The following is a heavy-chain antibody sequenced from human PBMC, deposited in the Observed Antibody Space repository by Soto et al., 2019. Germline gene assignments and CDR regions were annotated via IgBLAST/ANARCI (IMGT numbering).Heavy chain of an antibody. CDR1: GYTFTSYG. CDR2: ISAYNGNT. V-gene: IGHV1-18*04. CDR3: ATYMVRGVMAFDY. D-gene: IGHD3-10*01. J-gene: IGHJ4*02. Sequence: ASVKVSCKASGYTFTSYGISWVRQAPGQGLEWMGWISAYNGNTNYAQKLQGRVTMTTDTSTSTAYRELRSLRSDDTAVYYCATYMVRGVMAFDYWGQGTMVTVSS.